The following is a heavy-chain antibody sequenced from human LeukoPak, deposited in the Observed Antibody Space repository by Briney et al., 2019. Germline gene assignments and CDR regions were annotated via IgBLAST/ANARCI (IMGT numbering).Heavy chain of an antibody. Sequence: GGSLRLSCAASGFTFSSYGMHWVRQAPGKGLEWVAVISYDGSNKYCADSVKGRFTISRDNSKNTLYLQMNSLRAEDTAVYYCAKERDSSGWYYFDYWGQGTLVTVSS. CDR3: AKERDSSGWYYFDY. D-gene: IGHD6-19*01. CDR2: ISYDGSNK. V-gene: IGHV3-30*18. CDR1: GFTFSSYG. J-gene: IGHJ4*02.